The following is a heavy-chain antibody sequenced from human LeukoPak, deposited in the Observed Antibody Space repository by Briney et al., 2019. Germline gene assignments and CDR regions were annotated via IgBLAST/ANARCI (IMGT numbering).Heavy chain of an antibody. CDR2: INHSGST. CDR1: GGSFSGYY. D-gene: IGHD3-10*01. V-gene: IGHV4-34*01. J-gene: IGHJ4*02. CDR3: ARRKVRGVIIDHFDY. Sequence: PSETLSLTCAVYGGSFSGYYWSWIRQPPGKGLEWIGEINHSGSTNYNPSLKSRVTISVDTSKNQFSLKLSSVTAADTAVYYCARRKVRGVIIDHFDYWGQGTLVTVSS.